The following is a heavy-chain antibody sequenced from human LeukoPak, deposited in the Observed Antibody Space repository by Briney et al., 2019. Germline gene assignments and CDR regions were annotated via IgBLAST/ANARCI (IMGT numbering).Heavy chain of an antibody. D-gene: IGHD3-10*01. V-gene: IGHV4-59*12. CDR1: GGSISSYY. CDR2: IYYSGST. J-gene: IGHJ5*02. CDR3: ARLRLLWFRELFANWFDP. Sequence: SETLSLTCTVSGGSISSYYWSWIRQPPGKGLEWIGYIYYSGSTNYNPSLKSRVTISVDTSKNQFSLKLSSVTAADTAVYYCARLRLLWFRELFANWFDPWGQGTLVTVSS.